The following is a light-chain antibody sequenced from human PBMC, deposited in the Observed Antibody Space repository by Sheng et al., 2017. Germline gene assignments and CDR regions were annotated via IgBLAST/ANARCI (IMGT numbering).Light chain of an antibody. J-gene: IGLJ2*01. Sequence: QSALTQPPSASGSPGQSVTISCTGTSNDVGGYNYVSWYQQHPGKAPKLHDLLRSVSGPQGSRDRFSGSKSGNTASLTVSGLQAEDEADYYCSSYAGSNNFVVFGGGTKLTVL. CDR3: SSYAGSNNFVV. CDR2: RSV. CDR1: SNDVGGYNY. V-gene: IGLV2-8*01.